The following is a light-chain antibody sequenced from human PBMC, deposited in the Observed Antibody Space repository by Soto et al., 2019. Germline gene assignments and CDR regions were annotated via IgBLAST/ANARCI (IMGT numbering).Light chain of an antibody. J-gene: IGKJ1*01. V-gene: IGKV3-20*01. CDR1: QSVRSN. CDR2: GAF. Sequence: EIVLTQSPATLSVSPGERVTLSCRASQSVRSNLAWYHQAPGQAPRLLIYGAFNRATGISDRFSGSGSGTDFTLSISKLEPGDFGVYFCHQYGKSPRTFGQGTGGYQ. CDR3: HQYGKSPRT.